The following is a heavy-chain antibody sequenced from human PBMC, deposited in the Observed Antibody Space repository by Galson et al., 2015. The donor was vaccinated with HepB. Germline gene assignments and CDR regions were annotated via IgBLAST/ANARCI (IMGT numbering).Heavy chain of an antibody. Sequence: SLRLSCAASGFTFSSYAMHWVRQAPGKGLEWVAVISYDGSNKYYADSVKGRFTISRDNSKNTLYLQMNSLRAEDTAVYYCARGGGVLYSSSGFDYWGQGTLVTVSS. D-gene: IGHD6-13*01. CDR2: ISYDGSNK. J-gene: IGHJ4*02. CDR3: ARGGGVLYSSSGFDY. V-gene: IGHV3-30*04. CDR1: GFTFSSYA.